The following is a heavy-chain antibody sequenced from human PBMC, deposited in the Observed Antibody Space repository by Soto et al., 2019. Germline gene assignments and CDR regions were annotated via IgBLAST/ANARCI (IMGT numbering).Heavy chain of an antibody. CDR3: ARHMLYCSSTSCYFAPYYYGMDV. Sequence: GESLTTSCEGSGYSFTSYWIGWVLQMPVKGLECLGMIYPGDSDTRYSPSFQGQVTISADKSISTAYLQWSSLKASETAMYYCARHMLYCSSTSCYFAPYYYGMDVWGQGTTVTVSS. CDR1: GYSFTSYW. CDR2: IYPGDSDT. V-gene: IGHV5-51*01. D-gene: IGHD2-2*01. J-gene: IGHJ6*01.